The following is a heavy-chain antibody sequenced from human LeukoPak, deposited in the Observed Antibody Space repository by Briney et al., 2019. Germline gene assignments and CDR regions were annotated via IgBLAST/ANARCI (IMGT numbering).Heavy chain of an antibody. CDR1: GYTFTSYD. Sequence: ASVKVSCKASGYTFTSYDINWVRQATGQGLEWMGWMNPNSGNTGYAQKFQGRVTITRNTSISTAYMELSSLRAEDTAVYYCAREDSGYTYGTNGYWGQGTLVTVSS. CDR2: MNPNSGNT. D-gene: IGHD5-18*01. CDR3: AREDSGYTYGTNGY. J-gene: IGHJ4*02. V-gene: IGHV1-8*03.